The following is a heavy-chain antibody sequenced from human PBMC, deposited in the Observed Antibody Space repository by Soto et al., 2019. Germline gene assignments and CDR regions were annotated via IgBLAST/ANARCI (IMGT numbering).Heavy chain of an antibody. V-gene: IGHV1-18*01. CDR1: GGTFSSYA. Sequence: ASVKVSCKASGGTFSSYAISWVRQAPGQGLEWMGWISANNGNTNYAQKLQGRVTMTTDTSTSTAYMELRSLRSDDTAVYYCARVPDYGDFDYWGQGTLVTVSS. CDR3: ARVPDYGDFDY. D-gene: IGHD4-17*01. J-gene: IGHJ4*02. CDR2: ISANNGNT.